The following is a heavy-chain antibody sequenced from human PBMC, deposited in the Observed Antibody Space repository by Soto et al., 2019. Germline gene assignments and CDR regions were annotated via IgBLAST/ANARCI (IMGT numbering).Heavy chain of an antibody. CDR1: GYTFTGYY. J-gene: IGHJ4*02. CDR3: ARDQAAEDGYNSFFDY. CDR2: INPNSGGT. Sequence: RASVKVSCKASGYTFTGYYMHWVRQAPGQGLEWMGWINPNSGGTNYAQKFQGRVTMTRDTSISTAYMELSRLRSDDTAVYYCARDQAAEDGYNSFFDYWGQGTLVTVSS. V-gene: IGHV1-2*02. D-gene: IGHD5-12*01.